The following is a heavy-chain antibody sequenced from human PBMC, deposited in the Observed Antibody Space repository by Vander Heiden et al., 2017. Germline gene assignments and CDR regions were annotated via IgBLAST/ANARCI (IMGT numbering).Heavy chain of an antibody. J-gene: IGHJ4*02. D-gene: IGHD5-12*01. CDR2: ISGSGGST. CDR3: AKDLRGYDDSFDY. CDR1: GFTFSSYA. V-gene: IGHV3-23*01. Sequence: EVQLLESGGGLVQPGGSLRLSCSASGFTFSSYAMSWVGQAPGKGLEWVSAISGSGGSTYYADSVKGRFTISRDNSKNTLYLQMNSLRAEDTAVYYCAKDLRGYDDSFDYWGQGTLVTVSS.